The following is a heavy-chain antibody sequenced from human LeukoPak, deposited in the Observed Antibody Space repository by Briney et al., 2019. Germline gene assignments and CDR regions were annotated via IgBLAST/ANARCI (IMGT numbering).Heavy chain of an antibody. Sequence: GSLRLSCAASGFTFSSYWMHWVRQAPGKGLVWVSRINSDGSSTSYADSVKGRFTISRDNAKNTLYLQMNSLRAEDTAVYYCAREIFYGSGSPKLDSWGQGTLVTVSS. CDR2: INSDGSST. V-gene: IGHV3-74*01. CDR3: AREIFYGSGSPKLDS. J-gene: IGHJ4*02. CDR1: GFTFSSYW. D-gene: IGHD3-10*01.